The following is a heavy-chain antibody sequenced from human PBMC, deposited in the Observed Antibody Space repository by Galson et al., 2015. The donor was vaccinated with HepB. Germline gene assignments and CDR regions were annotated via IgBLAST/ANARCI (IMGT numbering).Heavy chain of an antibody. CDR2: IYYSGST. D-gene: IGHD2-2*01. CDR3: ARELRDIVVVPAAIPDAFDI. J-gene: IGHJ3*02. Sequence: LSLTCTVSGGSISSSSYYWGWIRQPPGKGLEWIGSIYYSGSTYYNPSLKSRVTISVDTSKNQFSLKLSSVTAADTAVYYCARELRDIVVVPAAIPDAFDIWGQGTMVTVSS. CDR1: GGSISSSSYY. V-gene: IGHV4-39*02.